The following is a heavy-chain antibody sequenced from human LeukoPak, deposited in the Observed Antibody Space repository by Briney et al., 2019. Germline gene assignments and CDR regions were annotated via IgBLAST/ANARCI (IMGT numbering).Heavy chain of an antibody. V-gene: IGHV3-11*03. D-gene: IGHD2-2*02. CDR3: ARSYTNYWSNS. CDR2: ISGSSTYT. J-gene: IGHJ4*02. Sequence: GGSLRLSCAASGFTFSSYSMSWVRQAPGKGLEWVSYISGSSTYTDYADSVKGRFTISRDNAKSTLYLQMNSLRAEDTAVYYCARSYTNYWSNSWGQGTLVTVSS. CDR1: GFTFSSYS.